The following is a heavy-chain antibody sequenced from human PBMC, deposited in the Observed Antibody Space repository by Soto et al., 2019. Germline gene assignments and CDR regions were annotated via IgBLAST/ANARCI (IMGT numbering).Heavy chain of an antibody. CDR2: IYPGDSNT. CDR3: VRDLDYSGHSDWFDP. D-gene: IGHD4-4*01. J-gene: IGHJ5*02. Sequence: EVQLVQSGAEVKKPGESLKISCKGFGYSFTSYWIAWVRQMPGKGLEWMGIIYPGDSNTRYSPSFQGQVTISADKSISTAYLQWSSLKASDAAVYYCVRDLDYSGHSDWFDPWGQGTLVTVSS. V-gene: IGHV5-51*01. CDR1: GYSFTSYW.